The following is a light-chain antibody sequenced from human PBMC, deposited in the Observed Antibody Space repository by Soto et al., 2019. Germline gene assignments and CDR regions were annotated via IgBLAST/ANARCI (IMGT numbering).Light chain of an antibody. J-gene: IGKJ1*01. CDR3: QQYRRSPRT. CDR1: ESIASTF. V-gene: IGKV3-20*01. Sequence: EIVLTQSPGTLSLSPGDRATLSCRASESIASTFLAWYQQRPGQAPRLLIFGASSRATGIPDRFGGSGSGTDFTLTISRLEPEDFAVYYCQQYRRSPRTFGQGTTVEIK. CDR2: GAS.